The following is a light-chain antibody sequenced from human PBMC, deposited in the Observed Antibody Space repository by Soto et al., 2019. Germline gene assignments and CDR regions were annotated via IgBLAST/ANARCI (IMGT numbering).Light chain of an antibody. J-gene: IGLJ1*01. V-gene: IGLV2-14*01. CDR3: SSYTRSATGV. CDR1: SSDVGAYNY. Sequence: QSALTQPASVSGSPGQSIIISCTGTSSDVGAYNYVSWYQQHPGKAPKLMIYEVSNRPSGVSYRFSGSKSGNTASLTISGLQAEDEADYYCSSYTRSATGVFGPGTKLTVL. CDR2: EVS.